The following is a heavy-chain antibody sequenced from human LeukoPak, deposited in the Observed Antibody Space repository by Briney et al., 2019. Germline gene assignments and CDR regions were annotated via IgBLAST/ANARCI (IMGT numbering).Heavy chain of an antibody. D-gene: IGHD3-22*01. CDR3: AKAPYYYDSSGYYYALN. CDR1: GFTFDDYA. Sequence: GGSLRLSCAASGFTFDDYAMHWVRQAPGKGLEWVSGISWNSGSIGYADSVKGRFTISRDNAKNSLYLQMNSLRAEDTALYYCAKAPYYYDSSGYYYALNWGQGTLVTVSS. J-gene: IGHJ4*02. CDR2: ISWNSGSI. V-gene: IGHV3-9*01.